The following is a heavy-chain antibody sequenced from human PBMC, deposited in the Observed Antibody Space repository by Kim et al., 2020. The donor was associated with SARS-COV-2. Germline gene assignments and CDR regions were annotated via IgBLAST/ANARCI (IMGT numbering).Heavy chain of an antibody. Sequence: SETLSLTCTVSGGSISSGSYYWSWIRQPAGKGLEWIGRIYTSGSTNYNPSLKSRVTISVDTSKNQFSLKLSSVTAADTAVYYCARGDIVVVPAAIGLYHYYYGMDVWGQGTTVTVSS. CDR2: IYTSGST. J-gene: IGHJ6*02. V-gene: IGHV4-61*02. CDR1: GGSISSGSYY. CDR3: ARGDIVVVPAAIGLYHYYYGMDV. D-gene: IGHD2-2*01.